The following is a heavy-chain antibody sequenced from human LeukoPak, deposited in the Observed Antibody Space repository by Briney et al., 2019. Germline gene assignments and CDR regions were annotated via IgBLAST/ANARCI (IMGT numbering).Heavy chain of an antibody. CDR1: GFTFSSYA. CDR2: ISGSGGST. CDR3: AKEIRGYSYGYCDY. J-gene: IGHJ4*02. V-gene: IGHV3-23*01. Sequence: GGSLRLSCAASGFTFSSYAMSWVRQAPGKGLEWVSAISGSGGSTYYADSVKGRSTISRDNSKNTLYLQMNSLRAEDTAVYYCAKEIRGYSYGYCDYWGQGTLVTVSS. D-gene: IGHD5-18*01.